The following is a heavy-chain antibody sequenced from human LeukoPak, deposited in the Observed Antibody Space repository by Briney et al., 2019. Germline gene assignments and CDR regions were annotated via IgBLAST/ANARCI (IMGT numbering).Heavy chain of an antibody. J-gene: IGHJ6*02. Sequence: GESLKISCKGSGYSFTSYWIGWVRQMPGKGLEWMGIIYPGDSDTRYSPSFQGQVTVSADKSISTAYLQWSSLKASDTAMYYCARHLREPSYGMDVWDQGTTVTVSS. CDR1: GYSFTSYW. CDR3: ARHLREPSYGMDV. CDR2: IYPGDSDT. V-gene: IGHV5-51*01. D-gene: IGHD1-26*01.